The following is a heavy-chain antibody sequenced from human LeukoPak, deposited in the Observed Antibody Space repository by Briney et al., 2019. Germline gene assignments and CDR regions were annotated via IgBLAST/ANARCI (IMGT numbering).Heavy chain of an antibody. J-gene: IGHJ6*03. D-gene: IGHD1-26*01. CDR2: IYHSGST. Sequence: KPSETLSLTCTVSGYSISSGYYWGWIRQPPGKGLEWIGSIYHSGSTYYNPSLKSRVTISVDTSKNQFSLKLSSVTAADTAVYYCARAMWEQANPYYYYYYMDVWGKGTTVTVSS. V-gene: IGHV4-38-2*02. CDR3: ARAMWEQANPYYYYYYMDV. CDR1: GYSISSGYY.